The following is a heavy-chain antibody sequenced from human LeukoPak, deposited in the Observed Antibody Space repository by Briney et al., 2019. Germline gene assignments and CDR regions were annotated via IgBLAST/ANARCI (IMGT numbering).Heavy chain of an antibody. CDR2: INHSGNT. CDR1: GGSFSGYY. CDR3: ARAKEYGYNYGPGFGFDP. Sequence: SETLSLTCAVYGGSFSGYYWSWIRQPPGKGLEWIGEINHSGNTNYNPSLKSRVTISVDTSKSQISPKVTSVTAADTAVYYCARAKEYGYNYGPGFGFDPWGQGTPVTVSS. V-gene: IGHV4-34*01. D-gene: IGHD5-18*01. J-gene: IGHJ5*01.